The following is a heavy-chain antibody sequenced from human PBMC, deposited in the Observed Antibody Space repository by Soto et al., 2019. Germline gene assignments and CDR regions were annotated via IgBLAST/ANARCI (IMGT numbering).Heavy chain of an antibody. CDR1: GFTFSSYA. D-gene: IGHD5-12*01. J-gene: IGHJ5*02. CDR2: IWYDGSNK. V-gene: IGHV3-33*08. Sequence: GGSLRLSCAASGFTFSSYAMHWVRQAPGKGLEWVAVIWYDGSNKYYADSVKGRFTISRDNSKNTLYLQMNSLRAEDTAVYYCARERRDGYNYWFDPWGQGTLVTVSS. CDR3: ARERRDGYNYWFDP.